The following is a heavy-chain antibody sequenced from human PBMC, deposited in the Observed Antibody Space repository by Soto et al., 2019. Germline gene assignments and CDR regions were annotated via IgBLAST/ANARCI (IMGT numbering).Heavy chain of an antibody. CDR2: INAYNGNT. CDR3: ARDVGYGLIDY. J-gene: IGHJ4*02. D-gene: IGHD5-18*01. Sequence: ASVKVSCKASGNTVPNYAIHWVRQAPGQGLEWMGWINAYNGNTNYAQKLQGRVTMTTDTSTSTAYMELRSLRSDDTAVYYCARDVGYGLIDYWGQGTLVTVSS. CDR1: GNTVPNYA. V-gene: IGHV1-18*01.